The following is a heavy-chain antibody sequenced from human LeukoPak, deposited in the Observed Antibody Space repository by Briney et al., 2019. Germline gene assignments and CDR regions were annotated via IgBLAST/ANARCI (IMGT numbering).Heavy chain of an antibody. V-gene: IGHV4-30-4*01. D-gene: IGHD6-13*01. CDR2: IYYSGST. CDR1: GGSTSSGDYY. CDR3: ARGKESIAAADYYYYYGMDV. Sequence: SETLSLTCTVSGGSTSSGDYYWSWIRQPPGKGPEWIGYIYYSGSTYHNPSLKSRVTISVDTSKNQFSLKLSSVTAADTAVYYCARGKESIAAADYYYYYGMDVWGQGTTVTVSS. J-gene: IGHJ6*02.